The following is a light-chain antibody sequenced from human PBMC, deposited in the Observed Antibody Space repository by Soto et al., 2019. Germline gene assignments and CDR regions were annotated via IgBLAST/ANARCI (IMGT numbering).Light chain of an antibody. CDR3: QQGSNWPT. V-gene: IGKV3-11*01. Sequence: EIVLTQSPATLYLSPRERATLSCRASQSVSSYLAWYQQKPGQAPRLLIYDASNRAAGIPARFSGSGSGTDFTLTISSLEPEDFAVYYCQQGSNWPTFGGGTKVEIK. CDR2: DAS. CDR1: QSVSSY. J-gene: IGKJ4*01.